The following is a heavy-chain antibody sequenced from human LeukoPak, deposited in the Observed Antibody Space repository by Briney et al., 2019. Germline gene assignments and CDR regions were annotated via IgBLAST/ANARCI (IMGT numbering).Heavy chain of an antibody. Sequence: GASVKVSCKASGGTFSSYTISWVRQAPGQGLEWMGRIIPILGIANYAQKFQGRVTITADKSTSTAYMELSSLRSEDTAVYYCAKANMVPTRANFGLDYWGQGTLVTVSS. J-gene: IGHJ4*02. CDR3: AKANMVPTRANFGLDY. CDR1: GGTFSSYT. V-gene: IGHV1-69*02. CDR2: IIPILGIA. D-gene: IGHD4/OR15-4a*01.